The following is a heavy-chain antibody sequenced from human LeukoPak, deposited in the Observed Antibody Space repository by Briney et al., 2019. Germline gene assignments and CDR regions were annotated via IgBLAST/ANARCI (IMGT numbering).Heavy chain of an antibody. D-gene: IGHD3/OR15-3a*01. Sequence: RSLRLSCAVSGITLSNYGMSWVRQAPGTGLEWVAGISDSGGSTKYADSVKGRFTISRDNPKNTLFLQMSSLRADDTAVYFCAKRGVVIRVFLVGFHKEAYYFESWGQGALVTVSS. CDR1: GITLSNYG. CDR2: ISDSGGST. V-gene: IGHV3-23*01. CDR3: AKRGVVIRVFLVGFHKEAYYFES. J-gene: IGHJ4*02.